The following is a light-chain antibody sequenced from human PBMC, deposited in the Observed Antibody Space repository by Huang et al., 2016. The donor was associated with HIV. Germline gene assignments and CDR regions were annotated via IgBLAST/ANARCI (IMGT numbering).Light chain of an antibody. V-gene: IGKV1-5*03. Sequence: DIQMTQSPSTLSASVGDRVTITCRASQSISTWLAWYQQRPGTAPNLLFYKASELEDGVPSMFSGSGSGTEFTLTISSLQPDDFATYYCQQYDSYSYTFGQGTKLEIK. J-gene: IGKJ2*01. CDR2: KAS. CDR1: QSISTW. CDR3: QQYDSYSYT.